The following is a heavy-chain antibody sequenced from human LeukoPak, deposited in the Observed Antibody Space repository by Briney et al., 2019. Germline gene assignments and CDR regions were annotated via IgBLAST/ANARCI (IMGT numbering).Heavy chain of an antibody. V-gene: IGHV3-23*01. CDR3: AKVADSSGWYGSDLDY. Sequence: GGSLRLSCAASGFTFSSYAMSWVRQAPGKGLEWVSAISGSGGSTYYADSVKGRFTISRDNSKNTLYLQMNSLRAEDTAVYYCAKVADSSGWYGSDLDYWGQGTLVTDSS. J-gene: IGHJ4*02. CDR1: GFTFSSYA. CDR2: ISGSGGST. D-gene: IGHD6-19*01.